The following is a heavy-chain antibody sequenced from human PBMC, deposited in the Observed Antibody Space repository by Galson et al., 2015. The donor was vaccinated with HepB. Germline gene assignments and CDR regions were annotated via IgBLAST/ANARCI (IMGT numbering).Heavy chain of an antibody. CDR2: IYYSGST. CDR3: ARDSSSSSPFYYYYGMDV. CDR1: GGSISSGGYY. V-gene: IGHV4-31*03. Sequence: TLSLTCTVSGGSISSGGYYWSWIRQHPGKGLEWIGYIYYSGSTYYNPSLKSRVTISVDTSKNQFSLKLSSVTAADTAVYYCARDSSSSSPFYYYYGMDVWGQGTTVTVSS. D-gene: IGHD6-6*01. J-gene: IGHJ6*02.